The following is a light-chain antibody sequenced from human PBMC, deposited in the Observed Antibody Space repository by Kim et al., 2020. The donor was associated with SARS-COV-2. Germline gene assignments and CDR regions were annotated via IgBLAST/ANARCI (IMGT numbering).Light chain of an antibody. Sequence: KATINCESNQSILSNSNNKNFLAWYQQKPGQPPKLLIYWASTRESGVPDRFTGSESGTDFTLTISSLQAEYVAVYYCQQYYRTPYTFGQGTKLEI. V-gene: IGKV4-1*01. CDR1: QSILSNSNNKNF. CDR2: WAS. J-gene: IGKJ2*01. CDR3: QQYYRTPYT.